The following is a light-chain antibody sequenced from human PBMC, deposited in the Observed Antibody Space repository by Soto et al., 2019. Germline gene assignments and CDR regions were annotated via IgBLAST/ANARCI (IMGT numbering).Light chain of an antibody. Sequence: IGLTQSACALSLSPGERATLSCRASQRISSSYLAWYRQQPGQAPSILXXDPXSKATGTPDRFIGSGSGKDFTLTISSLEPEYFSVYYCQQRGNWPTSTFGQGTRLDIK. CDR2: DPX. V-gene: IGKV3D-20*02. CDR1: QRISSSY. J-gene: IGKJ5*01. CDR3: QQRGNWPTST.